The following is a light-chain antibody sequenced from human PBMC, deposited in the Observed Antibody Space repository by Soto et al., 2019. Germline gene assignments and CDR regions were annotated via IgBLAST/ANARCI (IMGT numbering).Light chain of an antibody. CDR3: QQRSNWPRT. CDR1: QTVDHY. Sequence: EIVLTQSPATLSLSPGERATLSCRASQTVDHYLAWYQQKPGQAPRLLVYDISIRATGIPARFSGSGSGTAFTLTISSLEPEDFAVYYCQQRSNWPRTFGQGTKVEVK. J-gene: IGKJ1*01. V-gene: IGKV3-11*01. CDR2: DIS.